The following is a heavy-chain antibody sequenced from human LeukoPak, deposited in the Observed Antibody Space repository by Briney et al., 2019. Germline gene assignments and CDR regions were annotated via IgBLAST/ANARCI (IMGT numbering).Heavy chain of an antibody. CDR1: GFTFDDYA. J-gene: IGHJ4*02. D-gene: IGHD6-19*01. V-gene: IGHV3-9*03. Sequence: GGSLRLSCAASGFTFDDYAMHWVRQAPGKGLEWVSGISWNSGSIGYGDSVKGRFTISRDNAKNSLYLQMNSLRAEDMALYYCAKDMSSGWYVGPRFDYWGQGTLVTVSS. CDR2: ISWNSGSI. CDR3: AKDMSSGWYVGPRFDY.